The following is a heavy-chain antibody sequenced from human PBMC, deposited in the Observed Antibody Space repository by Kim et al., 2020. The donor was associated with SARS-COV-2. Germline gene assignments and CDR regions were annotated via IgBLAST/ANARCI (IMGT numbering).Heavy chain of an antibody. D-gene: IGHD3-16*01. Sequence: YNPSLKSQVTIALDTSQNPISLKLSSVTAADTAVYCCARGVGEPARYFDYRGQGTLVTVSS. J-gene: IGHJ4*02. CDR3: ARGVGEPARYFDY. V-gene: IGHV4-34*01.